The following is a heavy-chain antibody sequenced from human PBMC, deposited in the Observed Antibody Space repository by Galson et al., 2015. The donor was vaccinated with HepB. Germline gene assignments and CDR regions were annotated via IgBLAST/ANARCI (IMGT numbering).Heavy chain of an antibody. Sequence: SVKVSSKASGYPFTGYYMHWLRQAPGEGLEWMGRINPNSGDTNYAQKFQGRVTMTRDTSISTAYMELSRLRSDDTAVYFCAPAGAGDAFDIWGQGTMVTVSS. J-gene: IGHJ3*02. CDR2: INPNSGDT. V-gene: IGHV1-2*06. CDR3: APAGAGDAFDI. D-gene: IGHD7-27*01. CDR1: GYPFTGYY.